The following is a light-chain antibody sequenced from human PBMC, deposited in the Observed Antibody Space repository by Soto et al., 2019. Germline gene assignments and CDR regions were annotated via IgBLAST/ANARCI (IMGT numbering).Light chain of an antibody. CDR3: MQALQIRRLT. J-gene: IGKJ3*01. V-gene: IGKV2-28*01. Sequence: DIVVTQSPLSLPVTPGEPASISCRSSQSLLHSNGYNYLDWYLQKPGQSPQLLIYLGSNRASGVPDRFSGSGSGTDFTLKISRVEAEDVGVYYCMQALQIRRLTFGPGTKVDIK. CDR1: QSLLHSNGYNY. CDR2: LGS.